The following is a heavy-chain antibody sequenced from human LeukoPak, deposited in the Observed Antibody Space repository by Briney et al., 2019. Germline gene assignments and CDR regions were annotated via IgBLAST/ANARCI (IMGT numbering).Heavy chain of an antibody. D-gene: IGHD2-21*01. Sequence: PSETLSLTCTVSGGSISSSSYYWGWIRQPPGTGLEWIGSIYYSGSTYYNPSLKSRVTISVDTSKNQFSLKLSSVTAADTAVYYCATHIVVVKGDGKDYWGQGTLVTVSS. V-gene: IGHV4-39*01. CDR2: IYYSGST. J-gene: IGHJ4*02. CDR3: ATHIVVVKGDGKDY. CDR1: GGSISSSSYY.